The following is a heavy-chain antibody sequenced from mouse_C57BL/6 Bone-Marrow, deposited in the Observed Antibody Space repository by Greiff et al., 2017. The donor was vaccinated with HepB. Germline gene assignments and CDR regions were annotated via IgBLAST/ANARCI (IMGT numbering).Heavy chain of an antibody. Sequence: EVQLQQSGPELVKPGASVKISCKASGYSFTGYYMNWVKQSPEKSLEWIGEIDPGTGGTTYNKKFKAKATLTVDKSSSTAYMQLKSLTSEDSAVYYCEREYYDGGDWGQGTTLTVSS. V-gene: IGHV1-42*01. CDR3: EREYYDGGD. CDR2: IDPGTGGT. D-gene: IGHD1-1*01. J-gene: IGHJ2*01. CDR1: GYSFTGYY.